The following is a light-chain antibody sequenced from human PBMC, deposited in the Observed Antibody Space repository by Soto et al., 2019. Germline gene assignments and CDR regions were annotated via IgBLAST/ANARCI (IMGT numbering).Light chain of an antibody. V-gene: IGKV1-5*03. CDR3: QQYNSWWT. Sequence: DIQMTQSPSTLSASVGDRVTITCRASQSISSWLAWYQQKPGKAPKLLIYKASSLESGVPSRFSGSGSGTEFTLTISRLQPDDFATYYFQQYNSWWTFGQGTKVEIK. J-gene: IGKJ1*01. CDR2: KAS. CDR1: QSISSW.